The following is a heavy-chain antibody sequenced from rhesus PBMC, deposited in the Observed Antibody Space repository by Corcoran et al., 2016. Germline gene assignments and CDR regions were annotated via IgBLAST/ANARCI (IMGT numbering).Heavy chain of an antibody. CDR2: IYGSGSST. Sequence: QLQLQESGPGLVKPSETLSVTCAVSGGSISSSYWSWIRQAPGKGLEWIGYIYGSGSSTNYNPSLKSRVTLSVDTSKNQLSLKLSSVTTADTAVYYCARGPQGGSYYYRFDYWGQGVLVTVSS. CDR1: GGSISSSY. CDR3: ARGPQGGSYYYRFDY. J-gene: IGHJ4*01. D-gene: IGHD3-16*01. V-gene: IGHV4-169*01.